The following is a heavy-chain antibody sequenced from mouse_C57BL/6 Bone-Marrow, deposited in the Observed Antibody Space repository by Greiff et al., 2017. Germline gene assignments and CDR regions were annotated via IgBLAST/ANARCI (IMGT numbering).Heavy chain of an antibody. Sequence: EVMLVESGGGLVQPGGSLKLSCAASGFTFSDYYMYWVRQTPEKRLEWVAYISNGGGSTYYPDTVKGRFTISRDNAKNTLYLQMSRLKSEDTAMYCCARRTEFYAMDYWGQGTSVTVSS. J-gene: IGHJ4*01. CDR3: ARRTEFYAMDY. V-gene: IGHV5-12*01. CDR1: GFTFSDYY. CDR2: ISNGGGST.